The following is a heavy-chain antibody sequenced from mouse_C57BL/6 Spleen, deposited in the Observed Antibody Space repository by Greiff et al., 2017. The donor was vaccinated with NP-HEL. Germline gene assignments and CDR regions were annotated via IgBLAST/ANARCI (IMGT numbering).Heavy chain of an antibody. Sequence: VQLQQSGAELVMPGASVKLSCKASGYTFTSYWMQWVKQRPGQGLEWIGEIDPSDSYTNYNQKFKGKATLTVDTSSSTAYMQLRSLTSEDSAFYYCARLFDYWGQGTTLTVSS. CDR2: IDPSDSYT. J-gene: IGHJ2*01. V-gene: IGHV1-50*01. CDR3: ARLFDY. CDR1: GYTFTSYW.